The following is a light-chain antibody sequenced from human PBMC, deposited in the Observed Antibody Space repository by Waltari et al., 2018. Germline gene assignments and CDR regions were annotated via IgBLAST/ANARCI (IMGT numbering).Light chain of an antibody. CDR2: DAS. V-gene: IGKV3-11*01. CDR3: QQRSN. Sequence: EIVLTQSQATLSLSPGERATLSCRASQSVSSYLAWYQQKPGQAPRLLIYDASNRATGIPARFSGSGSGTDFTLTISRLYPQDFAVYYWQQRSNFGPGTKVVIK. CDR1: QSVSSY. J-gene: IGKJ3*01.